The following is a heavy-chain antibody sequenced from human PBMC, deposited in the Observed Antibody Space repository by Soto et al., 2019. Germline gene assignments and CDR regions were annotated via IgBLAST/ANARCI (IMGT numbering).Heavy chain of an antibody. J-gene: IGHJ4*02. CDR1: GDSISDVNYY. D-gene: IGHD7-27*01. V-gene: IGHV4-30-4*01. CDR3: TRGPSGDKVDY. CDR2: IYDGGST. Sequence: QVQLQGSGPRLVKPSQTLSLTCTVSGDSISDVNYYWSWIRQSPDKGLEWIGQIYDGGSTYSNPSHKSRVTVSIDTSKNQFSLQLSSMSAADTAVYYCTRGPSGDKVDYWGQGTLVTVSS.